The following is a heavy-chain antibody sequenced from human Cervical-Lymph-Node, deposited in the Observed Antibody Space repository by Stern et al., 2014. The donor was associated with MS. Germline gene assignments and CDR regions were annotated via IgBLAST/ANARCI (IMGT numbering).Heavy chain of an antibody. J-gene: IGHJ6*02. Sequence: VQLVQSGGGLVQPGGSLRLSCAASGFTFTSYWMHWVRQAPGKGLEWVSRINSDGSSTSYAYSVKGRFTISRDNAKNTRYLQMNSLRAEDTAVYYCARAPKPTYYYYYGMDVWGQGTTVTVSS. CDR3: ARAPKPTYYYYYGMDV. CDR1: GFTFTSYW. CDR2: INSDGSST. V-gene: IGHV3-74*02.